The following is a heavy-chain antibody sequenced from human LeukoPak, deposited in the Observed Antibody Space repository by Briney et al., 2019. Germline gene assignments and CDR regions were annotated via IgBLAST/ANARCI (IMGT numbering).Heavy chain of an antibody. CDR2: ISSSGSTI. CDR1: GFTFSSYE. D-gene: IGHD2-2*01. Sequence: QAGGSLRLSCAASGFTFSSYEMNWVRQAPGKGLEWVSYISSSGSTIYYADSVKGRFTISRDNAKNSLYLQMNSLRAEDTAVYYCARDHLYCSSTSCYANYFDYWGQGTLVTVSS. CDR3: ARDHLYCSSTSCYANYFDY. V-gene: IGHV3-48*03. J-gene: IGHJ4*02.